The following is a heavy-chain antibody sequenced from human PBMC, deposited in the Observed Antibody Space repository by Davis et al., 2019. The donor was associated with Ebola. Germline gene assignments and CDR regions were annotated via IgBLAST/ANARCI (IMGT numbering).Heavy chain of an antibody. CDR2: IYYSGST. CDR3: ARVYYGSGSYYNPGWFDP. J-gene: IGHJ5*02. CDR1: GGSISSYY. Sequence: PSETLSLTCTVSGGSISSYYWSWIRQPPGKGLEWIGYIYYSGSTNYNPSLKSRVTISVDTSKNQFSLKLSSVTAADTAVYYCARVYYGSGSYYNPGWFDPWGQGTLVTVSS. D-gene: IGHD3-10*01. V-gene: IGHV4-59*01.